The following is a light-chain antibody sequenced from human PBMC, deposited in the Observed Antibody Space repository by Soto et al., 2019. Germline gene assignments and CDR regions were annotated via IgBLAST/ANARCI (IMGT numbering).Light chain of an antibody. CDR2: DAS. CDR1: QSVSSY. J-gene: IGKJ5*01. V-gene: IGKV3-11*01. Sequence: EIVLTQSPATLSLSPGERATLSCRASQSVSSYLAWYQQKPGQAPRLLISDASNRATGIPARCSGSGSGTAFTLTISSLEPEDFAVYYWQQRSNWPITFGQGTRLEIK. CDR3: QQRSNWPIT.